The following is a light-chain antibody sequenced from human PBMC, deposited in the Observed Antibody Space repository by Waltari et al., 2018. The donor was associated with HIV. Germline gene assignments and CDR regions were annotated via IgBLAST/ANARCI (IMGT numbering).Light chain of an antibody. CDR1: QGIAHA. CDR3: QQFNSYPNT. CDR2: DAS. J-gene: IGKJ4*01. Sequence: AIQFPQSPSSLSASVGHIVTLTSRASQGIAHALAWYQQKPGKPPKVLIFDASNLEGGVSSRFSGSGSGTEFTLTINSLQPEDFATYFCQQFNSYPNTFGGGTKVEIK. V-gene: IGKV1-13*02.